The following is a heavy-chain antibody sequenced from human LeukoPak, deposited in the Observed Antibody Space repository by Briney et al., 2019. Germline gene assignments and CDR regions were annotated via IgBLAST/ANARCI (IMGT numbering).Heavy chain of an antibody. D-gene: IGHD1-14*01. Sequence: ASVKVSCKASGYTFTSYGISWVRQAPGQGLEWMGWISAYNGNTNYAQKLQGRVTMTTDTSTSTAYMELRSLRSDDTAVYYCATLFPRVGPVYIPGYYYYMDVWGKGTAVTVSS. V-gene: IGHV1-18*01. CDR3: ATLFPRVGPVYIPGYYYYMDV. CDR1: GYTFTSYG. J-gene: IGHJ6*03. CDR2: ISAYNGNT.